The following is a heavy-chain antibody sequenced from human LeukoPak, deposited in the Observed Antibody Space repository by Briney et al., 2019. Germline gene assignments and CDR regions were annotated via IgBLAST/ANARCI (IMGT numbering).Heavy chain of an antibody. J-gene: IGHJ5*02. V-gene: IGHV3-7*01. Sequence: AGGSLRLSCAASGFTFSSYWMSWVRQAPGKGLEWVANIKQDGSEKYYVDSVKGRFTISRDNAKNSLYLQMNSLRAEDTAVYYCARDRALYCSGGSCWFDPWGQGTLVTVSS. CDR2: IKQDGSEK. CDR1: GFTFSSYW. CDR3: ARDRALYCSGGSCWFDP. D-gene: IGHD2-15*01.